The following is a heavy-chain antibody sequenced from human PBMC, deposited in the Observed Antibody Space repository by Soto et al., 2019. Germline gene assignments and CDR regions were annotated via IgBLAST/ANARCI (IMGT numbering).Heavy chain of an antibody. CDR1: GFTFSSYA. Sequence: QVQLVESGGGVVQPGRSLRLSCAASGFTFSSYAMHWVRQAPGKGLEWVAVISYDGSNKYYADSVKGRFTISRDNSKNTLYMQMNSLRAEDTAVYYCAREDIAVAADYWGQGTLVTVS. D-gene: IGHD6-19*01. J-gene: IGHJ4*02. CDR2: ISYDGSNK. V-gene: IGHV3-30-3*01. CDR3: AREDIAVAADY.